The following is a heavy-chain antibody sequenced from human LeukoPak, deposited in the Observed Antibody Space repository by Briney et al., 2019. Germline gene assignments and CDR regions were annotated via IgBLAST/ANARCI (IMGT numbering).Heavy chain of an antibody. CDR1: GGSFSGYY. CDR2: INHSGST. V-gene: IGHV4-34*01. J-gene: IGHJ4*02. D-gene: IGHD6-13*01. Sequence: SETLSLTCAVYGGSFSGYYWSWIRQPPGKGLEWIGEINHSGSTNYNPSLKSRVTISVDTSKNQFSLKLSSATAADTAVYYCARLTRWQQNADYWGQGTLVTVSS. CDR3: ARLTRWQQNADY.